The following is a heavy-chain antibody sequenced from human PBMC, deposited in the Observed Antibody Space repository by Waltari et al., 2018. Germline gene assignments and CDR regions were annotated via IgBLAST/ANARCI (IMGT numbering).Heavy chain of an antibody. CDR3: ARENRIAARPVYYFDY. V-gene: IGHV4-61*02. D-gene: IGHD6-6*01. Sequence: QVQLQESGPGLVKPSQTLSLTCTVSGGSISSGSYYWSWIRPPAGKGLEWIGRIYTSGSTNYNPSLKSRVTISVDTSKNQFSLKLSSVTAADTAVYYCARENRIAARPVYYFDYWGQGTLVTVSS. CDR1: GGSISSGSYY. CDR2: IYTSGST. J-gene: IGHJ4*02.